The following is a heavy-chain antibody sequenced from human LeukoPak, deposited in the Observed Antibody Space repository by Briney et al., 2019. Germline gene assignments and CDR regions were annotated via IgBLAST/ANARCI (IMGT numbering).Heavy chain of an antibody. CDR1: GGSISSYY. CDR3: ARGRGTTVTPYYYYGMDV. V-gene: IGHV4-59*06. CDR2: IYYSGST. Sequence: PSETLSLTCTVSGGSISSYYWSWIRQHPGKGLEWIGYIYYSGSTYYNPSLKSRVTISVDTSKNQFSLKLSSVTAADTAVYYCARGRGTTVTPYYYYGMDVWGQGTTVTVSS. J-gene: IGHJ6*02. D-gene: IGHD4-17*01.